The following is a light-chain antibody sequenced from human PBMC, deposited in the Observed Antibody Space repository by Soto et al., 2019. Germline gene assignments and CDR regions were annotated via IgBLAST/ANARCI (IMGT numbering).Light chain of an antibody. CDR1: SSDVGGYNY. CDR2: EVI. Sequence: QSVLTQPPSASGSPGQSVTISFTGTSSDVGGYNYVSWYQQHPGKAPKLLIYEVIKRPSGVPDRFSGSRSGNAASLTVSGLQAEDEADYCCRRYPRSNPPHLFGTGTTATV. V-gene: IGLV2-8*01. J-gene: IGLJ6*01. CDR3: RRYPRSNPPHL.